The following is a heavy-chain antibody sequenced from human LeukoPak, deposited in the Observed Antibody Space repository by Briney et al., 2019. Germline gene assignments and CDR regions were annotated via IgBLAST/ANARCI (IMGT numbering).Heavy chain of an antibody. CDR2: ITEIGGHT. CDR1: GFTFDNFA. CDR3: ARVDIGDGV. D-gene: IGHD5-12*01. J-gene: IGHJ6*04. Sequence: PGGSLRLSCAASGFTFDNFAMSWVRQAPGKGLEWVSTITEIGGHTYYADSVRGRFTISRDNAKNTLYLQMNSLRAEDTAVYYCARVDIGDGVWGKGTTVTVSS. V-gene: IGHV3-23*01.